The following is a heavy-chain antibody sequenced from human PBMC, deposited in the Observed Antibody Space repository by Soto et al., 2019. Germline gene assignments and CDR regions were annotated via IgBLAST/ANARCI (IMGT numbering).Heavy chain of an antibody. CDR1: GGSINSSDHF. V-gene: IGHV4-39*01. Sequence: KTSETLSLTCSLSGGSINSSDHFWGWIRQTPGKGLEWIGSVYYTETTYYNPSLKSPVTISVETSRNTFSLKVNSVTAADTGIYYCARQRVLSTNMFITSFDPWGQGTLVTVSS. J-gene: IGHJ5*02. CDR3: ARQRVLSTNMFITSFDP. CDR2: VYYTETT. D-gene: IGHD3-10*02.